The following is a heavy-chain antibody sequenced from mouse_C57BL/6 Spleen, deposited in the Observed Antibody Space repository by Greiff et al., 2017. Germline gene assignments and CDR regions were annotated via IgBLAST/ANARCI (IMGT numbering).Heavy chain of an antibody. Sequence: DVMLVESGGGLVQPGGSLSLSCAASGFTFTDYYMSWVRQPPGKALEWLGFIRNKANGYTTEYSAYVKGRFTIARDNSQSILYIKMNALRAEDSAYYSWAKFYYTYAMDYWGQGTSVTVSS. CDR2: IRNKANGYTT. CDR3: AKFYYTYAMDY. D-gene: IGHD1-1*01. CDR1: GFTFTDYY. J-gene: IGHJ4*01. V-gene: IGHV7-3*01.